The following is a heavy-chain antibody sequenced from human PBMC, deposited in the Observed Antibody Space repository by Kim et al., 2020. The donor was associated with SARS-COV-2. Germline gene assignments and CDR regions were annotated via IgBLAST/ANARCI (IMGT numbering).Heavy chain of an antibody. Sequence: HSGSTPYNPSLKRRVTISVDTSKNQFSLKLNSVTAADTAVYYCARNTTDYWGQGTLVTVSS. CDR3: ARNTTDY. D-gene: IGHD1-1*01. J-gene: IGHJ4*02. CDR2: HSGST. V-gene: IGHV4-34*01.